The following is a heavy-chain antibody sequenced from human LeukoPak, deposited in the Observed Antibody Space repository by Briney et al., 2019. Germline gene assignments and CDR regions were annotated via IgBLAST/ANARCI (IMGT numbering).Heavy chain of an antibody. CDR3: TRQDY. Sequence: GESLKISCKASGYSLTSYWISWVRQMPEKGLEWMGRIDPTDSYTDYSPSFQGHVTISADKSINTAYLQWYNLKASDTAMYYCTRQDYWGQGTLVTVSS. CDR2: IDPTDSYT. V-gene: IGHV5-10-1*01. CDR1: GYSLTSYW. J-gene: IGHJ4*02.